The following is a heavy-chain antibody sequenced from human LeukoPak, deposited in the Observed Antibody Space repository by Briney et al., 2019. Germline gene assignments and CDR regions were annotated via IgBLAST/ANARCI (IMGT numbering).Heavy chain of an antibody. CDR1: GITLSNYG. V-gene: IGHV3-23*01. CDR3: AKRGVVIRVILVGFHKEAYYFDS. CDR2: ISGSGGGA. J-gene: IGHJ4*02. Sequence: GGSLRLSCAVSGITLSNYGMSWVRQAPGKGLEWVAGISGSGGGANYADSVKGRFTISRDNPRNTLYLQMNSLRAEDTAVYFCAKRGVVIRVILVGFHKEAYYFDSWGRGALVTVSS. D-gene: IGHD3-22*01.